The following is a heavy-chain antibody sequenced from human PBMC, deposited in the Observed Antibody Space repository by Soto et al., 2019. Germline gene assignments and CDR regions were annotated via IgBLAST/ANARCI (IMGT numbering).Heavy chain of an antibody. D-gene: IGHD4-17*01. J-gene: IGHJ4*02. V-gene: IGHV3-30*18. CDR2: ISYHGSDK. CDR1: GFTFSNYG. Sequence: QVQLVESGGGVVQPGRSLRLSCAASGFTFSNYGMHWVRQAPGKGLEWVAVISYHGSDKYYADSVKGRFTISRDNSKNTLYLQMDSLRAEDTAVYSCAKDPLTTTVTTVGYWGQGTLVTVSS. CDR3: AKDPLTTTVTTVGY.